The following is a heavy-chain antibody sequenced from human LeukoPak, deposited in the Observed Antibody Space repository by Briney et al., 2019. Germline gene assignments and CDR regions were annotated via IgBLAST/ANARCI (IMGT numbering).Heavy chain of an antibody. V-gene: IGHV4-59*08. CDR2: IYYSGST. D-gene: IGHD6-13*01. J-gene: IGHJ2*01. CDR1: GGSISSYY. Sequence: PSETLSLTCTVSGGSISSYYWSWIRQPPGKGLEWIGYIYYSGSTNYNPSLKSRVTISVDTSKNQFSLKLSSVTAADTAVYYCARQGAREQHLELDWYFDLWGRGTLVTVSS. CDR3: ARQGAREQHLELDWYFDL.